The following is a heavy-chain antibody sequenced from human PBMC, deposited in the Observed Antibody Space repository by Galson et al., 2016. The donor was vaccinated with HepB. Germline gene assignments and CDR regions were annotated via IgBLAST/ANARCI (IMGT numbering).Heavy chain of an antibody. Sequence: SLRLSCAASGFTFSGAYMSWIRQTPGRGLEWISSISSGSADITYADPVKGRFTVSRDNAKHSLFLQMNSLRAEDTAVYYCAKEFPNTAMIGGDYWGRGTLVTVSA. CDR1: GFTFSGAY. CDR3: AKEFPNTAMIGGDY. D-gene: IGHD5-18*01. V-gene: IGHV3-11*06. J-gene: IGHJ4*01. CDR2: ISSGSADI.